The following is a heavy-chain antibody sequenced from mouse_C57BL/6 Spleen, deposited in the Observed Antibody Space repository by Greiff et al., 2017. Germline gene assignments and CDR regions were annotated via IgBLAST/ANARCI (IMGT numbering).Heavy chain of an antibody. V-gene: IGHV1-18*01. CDR2: INPNNGGT. CDR3: ARSGDYGGFAWFAY. J-gene: IGHJ3*01. Sequence: VQLQQSGPELVKPGASVKIPCKASGYTFTDYNMDWVKQSHGKSLEWIGDINPNNGGTIYNQKFKGKATLTVDKSSSTAYMELRSLTSEDTAVYYGARSGDYGGFAWFAYWGQGTLVTVSA. D-gene: IGHD2-4*01. CDR1: GYTFTDYN.